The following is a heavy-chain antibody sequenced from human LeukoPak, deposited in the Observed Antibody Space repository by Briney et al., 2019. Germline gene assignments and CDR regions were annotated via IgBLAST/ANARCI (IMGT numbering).Heavy chain of an antibody. CDR1: GFTFTDHY. J-gene: IGHJ4*02. Sequence: GGSLRLSCAASGFTFTDHYMDWVRQAPGKGLEWAARTRNKANSYTTEYAASVKGRLTISRDDSKNSLYLQMNSLKTEDTAVYYCARVNVASSGFDYWGQGTLVTVSS. V-gene: IGHV3-72*01. CDR3: ARVNVASSGFDY. D-gene: IGHD3-10*01. CDR2: TRNKANSYTT.